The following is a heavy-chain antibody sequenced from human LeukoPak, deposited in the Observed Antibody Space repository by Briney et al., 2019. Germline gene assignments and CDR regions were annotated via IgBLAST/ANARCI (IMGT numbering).Heavy chain of an antibody. Sequence: GESLKISFKGSGYRFTNYWIGWVRQMPGNGLEWMGIIYPGDSDIRYSPSFQGQVSISTDKSISTAYLQWGSLKASDTAMYYCARRIVGATMAAFDIWGQGTMVTVSS. J-gene: IGHJ3*02. CDR1: GYRFTNYW. D-gene: IGHD1-26*01. CDR3: ARRIVGATMAAFDI. CDR2: IYPGDSDI. V-gene: IGHV5-51*01.